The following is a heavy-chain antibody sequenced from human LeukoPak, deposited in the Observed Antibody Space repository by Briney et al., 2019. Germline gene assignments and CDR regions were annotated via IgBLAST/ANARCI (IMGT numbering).Heavy chain of an antibody. CDR1: GGTFSSYG. V-gene: IGHV1-69*06. J-gene: IGHJ4*02. CDR3: AKTPVGMVPLDY. Sequence: SVKVSCKASGGTFSSYGISWVRQAPGQGLEWMGGIIPIFGTANYAQKFQGRVTITADKSTSTAYMELSSLRSEDTAVYYCAKTPVGMVPLDYWGQGTLVTVSS. D-gene: IGHD5-24*01. CDR2: IIPIFGTA.